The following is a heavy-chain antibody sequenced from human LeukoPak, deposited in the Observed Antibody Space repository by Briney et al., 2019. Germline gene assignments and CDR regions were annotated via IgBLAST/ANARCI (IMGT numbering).Heavy chain of an antibody. CDR2: IYTSEST. V-gene: IGHV4-61*02. Sequence: PSQTLSLTCTVSGASLNSRLYHWAWPRDPAGPGLECIGRIYTSESTNCNPSLKSRHAVSVDKYKNHFSLKQSTGTAADAAVYYCATMNRKDGGYYFYYWGQGTLATVS. D-gene: IGHD3-22*01. CDR1: GASLNSRLYH. CDR3: ATMNRKDGGYYFYY. J-gene: IGHJ4*02.